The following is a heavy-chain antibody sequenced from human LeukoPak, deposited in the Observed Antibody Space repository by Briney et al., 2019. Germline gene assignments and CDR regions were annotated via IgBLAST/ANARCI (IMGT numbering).Heavy chain of an antibody. CDR2: ISAYNGNT. CDR3: ARDLAYYYDSSGYVYLDY. J-gene: IGHJ4*02. D-gene: IGHD3-22*01. V-gene: IGHV1-18*04. Sequence: ASVKVSCKASGYTFTDYAIHWVRQAPGQGLEWMGRISAYNGNTNYAQKLQGRVTMTTDTSTSTAYMELRSLRSDDTAVYYCARDLAYYYDSSGYVYLDYWGQGTLVTVSS. CDR1: GYTFTDYA.